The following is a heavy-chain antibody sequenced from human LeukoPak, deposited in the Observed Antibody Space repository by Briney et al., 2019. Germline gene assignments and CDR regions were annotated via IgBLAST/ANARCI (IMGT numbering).Heavy chain of an antibody. CDR3: ARGDVMATIDY. V-gene: IGHV3-74*01. CDR1: GFTFSSYG. Sequence: GGSLRLSCAASGFTFSSYGMSWVRQAPGKGLVWVSRINSDGSSTSYADSVKGRFTISRDNAKNTLYLQMNSLRAEDTAVYYCARGDVMATIDYWGQGTLVTVSS. CDR2: INSDGSST. J-gene: IGHJ4*02. D-gene: IGHD5-24*01.